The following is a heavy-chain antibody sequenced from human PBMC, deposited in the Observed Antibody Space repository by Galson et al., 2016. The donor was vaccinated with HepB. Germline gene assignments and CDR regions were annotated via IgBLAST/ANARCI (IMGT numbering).Heavy chain of an antibody. CDR1: GFTLSDHY. CDR2: ARSKFHRYSP. D-gene: IGHD3/OR15-3a*01. J-gene: IGHJ5*02. CDR3: ARGPFCTSSYCPGPFNS. V-gene: IGHV3-72*01. Sequence: SLRLSCAASGFTLSDHYMDWVRQAPGKGLEWVGRARSKFHRYSPEYAASVKGRFTVPGDESKNSLYQQMNSLKVEDTAVYFCARGPFCTSSYCPGPFNSWGQGTLVTVSS.